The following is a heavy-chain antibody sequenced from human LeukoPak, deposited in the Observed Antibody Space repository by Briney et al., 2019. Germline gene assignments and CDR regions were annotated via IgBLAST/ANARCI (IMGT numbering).Heavy chain of an antibody. D-gene: IGHD3-10*01. CDR3: ARRTRVGWYFDL. V-gene: IGHV4-34*01. CDR1: GGSFSGYY. CDR2: INHSGST. J-gene: IGHJ2*01. Sequence: SETLSLTCVVYGGSFSGYYWSWTRQPPGKGLEWIGEINHSGSTNDNPSLKGRVTISVDTSKNQFSLKLSSVTAADTAVYYCARRTRVGWYFDLWGRGTLVTVSS.